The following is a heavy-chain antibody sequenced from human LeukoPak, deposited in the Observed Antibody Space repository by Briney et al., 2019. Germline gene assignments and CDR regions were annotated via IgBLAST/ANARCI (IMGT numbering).Heavy chain of an antibody. J-gene: IGHJ3*02. D-gene: IGHD3-16*01. CDR1: GGSISSSSYY. CDR2: IYYSGST. CDR3: ARDLGVRFDI. Sequence: PSETLSLTCTVSGGSISSSSYYWGWIRQPPGKGLEWIGRIYYSGSTYYNPSLKSRVTISVDTSKNQFSLKLSSVTAADTDVYYCARDLGVRFDIWGQGTMVTVSS. V-gene: IGHV4-39*07.